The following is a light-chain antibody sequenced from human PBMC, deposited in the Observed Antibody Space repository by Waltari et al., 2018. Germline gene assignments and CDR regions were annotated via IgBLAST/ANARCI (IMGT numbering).Light chain of an antibody. CDR2: WAS. CDR3: QQYYALPRT. Sequence: DIVMTQSPDSLAVSLGERVTINCKSSQSVLYSSTSKSYLAWYQHKPGQPPKLLIYWASTRESGVPDRVSGSGSGTDFTLTITSLQAEDVAVYYCQQYYALPRTFGQGTKVEI. CDR1: QSVLYSSTSKSY. V-gene: IGKV4-1*01. J-gene: IGKJ1*01.